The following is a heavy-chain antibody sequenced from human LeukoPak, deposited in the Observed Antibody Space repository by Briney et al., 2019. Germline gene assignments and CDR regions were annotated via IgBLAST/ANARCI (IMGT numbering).Heavy chain of an antibody. V-gene: IGHV3-30*09. J-gene: IGHJ4*02. CDR1: GFTFSSYA. CDR2: ISYDGSNK. Sequence: GGSLRLSCAASGFTFSSYAMHWVRQAPGKGLEWVAVISYDGSNKYYADSVKGRFAISRDNSKNTLYLQMNSLRAEDTAVYYCARDRSPYYDSSGNYRDWWGQGTLVTVSS. CDR3: ARDRSPYYDSSGNYRDW. D-gene: IGHD3-22*01.